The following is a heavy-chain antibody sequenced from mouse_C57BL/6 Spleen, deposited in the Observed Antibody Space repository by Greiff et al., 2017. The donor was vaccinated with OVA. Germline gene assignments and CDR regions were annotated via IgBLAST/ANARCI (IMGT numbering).Heavy chain of an antibody. D-gene: IGHD2-3*01. CDR2: SRNKANDYTT. CDR3: ARDANGYYDY. V-gene: IGHV7-1*01. J-gene: IGHJ2*01. CDR1: GFTFSDFY. Sequence: EVQLVESGGGLVQSGRSLRLSCATSGFTFSDFYMEWVRQAPGKGLEWIAASRNKANDYTTEDSASVKGRFIVSRDTSQSILYLQMNALRAEDTAIYYCARDANGYYDYWGQGTTLTVSS.